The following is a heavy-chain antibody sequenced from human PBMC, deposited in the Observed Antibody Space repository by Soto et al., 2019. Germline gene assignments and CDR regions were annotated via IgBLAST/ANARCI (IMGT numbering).Heavy chain of an antibody. CDR3: ARDLEWDHWGAAVY. Sequence: ASVKVSCKASGYTFTSYGISWVRQAPGQGLEWMGWISAYNGNTNYAQKLQGRVTMTTDASTSTAYMELRSLRSDDTAVYYCARDLEWDHWGAAVYWGQGTLVTVSS. J-gene: IGHJ4*02. D-gene: IGHD1-26*01. V-gene: IGHV1-18*01. CDR2: ISAYNGNT. CDR1: GYTFTSYG.